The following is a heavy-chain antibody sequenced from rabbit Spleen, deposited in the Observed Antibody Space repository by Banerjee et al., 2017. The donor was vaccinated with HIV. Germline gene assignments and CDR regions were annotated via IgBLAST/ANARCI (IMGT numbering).Heavy chain of an antibody. CDR2: IDVGSSGFT. D-gene: IGHD3-1*01. Sequence: VESGGDLVKPGAPLTLTCTASGVSFSFSNYMCWVRQAPGKGLEWIGCIDVGSSGFTYFANWAKGRFTISKTSSTTVTLQMTSLTAADTATYFCARDLASVVGWNFNLWGQGTLVTVS. CDR1: GVSFSFSNY. V-gene: IGHV1S40*01. J-gene: IGHJ4*01. CDR3: ARDLASVVGWNFNL.